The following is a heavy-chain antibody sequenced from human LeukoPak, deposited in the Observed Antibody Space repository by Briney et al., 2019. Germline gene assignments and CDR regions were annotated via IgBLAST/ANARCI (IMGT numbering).Heavy chain of an antibody. CDR2: IYYSGST. CDR3: ARVASKISGYYYGMDV. D-gene: IGHD3-10*01. V-gene: IGHV4-59*01. CDR1: GGSLSSYY. Sequence: SETLSLICTVSGGSLSSYYWSWIRQPPGKGLEWIGYIYYSGSTNYNPSLKGRVTISVDTSKNQFSLKLSSVTAADTAVYYCARVASKISGYYYGMDVWGKGTTVTASS. J-gene: IGHJ6*04.